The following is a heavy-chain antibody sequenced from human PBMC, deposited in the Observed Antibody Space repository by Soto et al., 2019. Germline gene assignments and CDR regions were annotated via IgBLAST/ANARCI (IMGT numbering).Heavy chain of an antibody. J-gene: IGHJ6*02. CDR1: GFTFSSCT. Sequence: EVHLVESGGGLVKPGGSLRLSCAVSGFTFSSCTMNWVRQAPGKGLEWVSSISPSTSHIYYADSVKGRFTIPRDNAKNSLFLQINSLRAEDTAVYYCSGCSGGACHQNYGMDVWGQGTTVTVSS. D-gene: IGHD2-15*01. CDR2: ISPSTSHI. V-gene: IGHV3-21*01. CDR3: SGCSGGACHQNYGMDV.